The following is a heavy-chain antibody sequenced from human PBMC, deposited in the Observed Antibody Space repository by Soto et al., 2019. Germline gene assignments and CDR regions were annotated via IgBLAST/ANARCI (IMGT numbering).Heavy chain of an antibody. CDR3: AMDCSSTSCSRPLAIEV. D-gene: IGHD2-2*01. CDR1: GGTFSSYT. Sequence: QVQLVQSGAEVKKPGSSVKVSCKASGGTFSSYTISWVRQAPGQGLEWMGRFIPILGIANYVQKFQGRVTITADKSTSAANIELSSRRSEDTAVYSCAMDCSSTSCSRPLAIEVWGKGITVSDS. V-gene: IGHV1-69*02. J-gene: IGHJ6*03. CDR2: FIPILGIA.